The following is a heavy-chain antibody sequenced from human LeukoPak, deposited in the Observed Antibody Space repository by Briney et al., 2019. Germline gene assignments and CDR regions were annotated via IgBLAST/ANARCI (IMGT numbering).Heavy chain of an antibody. CDR1: GFTFSSYG. Sequence: GGSLRLSCAASGFTFSSYGMHWVRQAPGKGLEWVAVISYDGSNKYYADSVKGRFTISRDNSKNTLYLQMNSLRAEDTAVYYCANGGWQWLVRGSFDYWGQGTLVTVSS. CDR3: ANGGWQWLVRGSFDY. CDR2: ISYDGSNK. D-gene: IGHD6-19*01. V-gene: IGHV3-30*18. J-gene: IGHJ4*02.